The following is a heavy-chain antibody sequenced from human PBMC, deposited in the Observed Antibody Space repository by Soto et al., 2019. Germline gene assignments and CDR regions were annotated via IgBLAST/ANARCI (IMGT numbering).Heavy chain of an antibody. CDR3: ARDQGEHGEQYYYYGMDV. CDR2: IYYSGST. Sequence: LSLTCTVSGGSISSGDYYWSWIRQPPGKGLEWIGYIYYSGSTYYNPSLKSRATISVDTSKNQFSLKLSSVTAADTAVYYCARDQGEHGEQYYYYGMDVWGQGTTVTVSS. D-gene: IGHD3-3*01. CDR1: GGSISSGDYY. V-gene: IGHV4-30-4*01. J-gene: IGHJ6*02.